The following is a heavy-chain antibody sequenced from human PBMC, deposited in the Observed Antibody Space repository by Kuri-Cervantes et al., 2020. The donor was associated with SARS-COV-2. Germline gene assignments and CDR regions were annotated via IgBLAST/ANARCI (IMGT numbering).Heavy chain of an antibody. CDR1: GFTFSSYS. CDR3: ARGSWNYPFDY. CDR2: ISSSSSYI. D-gene: IGHD1-7*01. V-gene: IGHV3-21*01. Sequence: ETLSLTCAASGFTFSSYSMNWVRQAPGKGLEWVSSISSSSSYIYYADSVKGRFTISRDNAKNSLYLQMNSLRAEDTAVYYCARGSWNYPFDYWGQGTLVTVSS. J-gene: IGHJ4*02.